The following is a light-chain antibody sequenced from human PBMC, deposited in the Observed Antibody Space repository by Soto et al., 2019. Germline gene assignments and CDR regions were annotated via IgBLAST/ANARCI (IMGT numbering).Light chain of an antibody. V-gene: IGKV2-28*01. Sequence: DMVMTQKTLSLPATPAEPASISCRSSQSLLHSNGYNYLDWYLQKPGQSPQLLIYLGSNRASGVPDRFSGSGSGTDFTLSISTVEAGDVGVYYCMQALQAPITFGQGTRLAIK. J-gene: IGKJ5*01. CDR2: LGS. CDR1: QSLLHSNGYNY. CDR3: MQALQAPIT.